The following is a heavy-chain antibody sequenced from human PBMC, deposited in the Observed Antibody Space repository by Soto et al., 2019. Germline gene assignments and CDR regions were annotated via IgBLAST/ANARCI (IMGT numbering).Heavy chain of an antibody. CDR2: INPNSGGT. Sequence: GASVKVSCKVSGYTFTGYYMHWVRQAPGQGLDGMGWINPNSGGTNYAQKFQSRVTMTRDTSRSTASMELSRLTSDDTAVYYCARDARRNYYGSATYSRGHWFDHWGQGTLVTVSS. D-gene: IGHD3-10*01. V-gene: IGHV1-2*02. J-gene: IGHJ5*02. CDR1: GYTFTGYY. CDR3: ARDARRNYYGSATYSRGHWFDH.